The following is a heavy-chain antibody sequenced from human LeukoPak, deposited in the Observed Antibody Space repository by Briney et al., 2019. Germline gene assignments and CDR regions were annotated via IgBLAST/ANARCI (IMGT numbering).Heavy chain of an antibody. V-gene: IGHV1-18*01. CDR2: INAYNSHT. J-gene: IGHJ4*02. D-gene: IGHD3-22*01. CDR1: GYSFTSYG. CDR3: ARGDWYYYDSSGHYPADY. Sequence: ASVEVSCKASGYSFTSYGISWVRQAPGQGLEWMGWINAYNSHTNYAQNLQGRVTMTTDTSTSTAYMELGNLTSDDTAVYYCARGDWYYYDSSGHYPADYWGQGTLVTVSS.